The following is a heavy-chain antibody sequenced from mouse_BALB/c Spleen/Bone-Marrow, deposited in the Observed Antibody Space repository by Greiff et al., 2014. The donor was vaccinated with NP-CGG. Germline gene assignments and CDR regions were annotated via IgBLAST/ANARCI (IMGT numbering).Heavy chain of an antibody. CDR2: INSNGGST. V-gene: IGHV5-6-2*01. J-gene: IGHJ2*01. D-gene: IGHD4-1*01. CDR1: GFTFSSYY. CDR3: ARRGWDGYFDY. Sequence: EVKLMESGGGLVKLGGSLKLSCAASGFTFSSYYMSWVRQTPEKRLELVAAINSNGGSTHYPDTVKGRFTISRDNAKNTLYLQMSSLKSEDTALYYCARRGWDGYFDYWGQGTTLTVSS.